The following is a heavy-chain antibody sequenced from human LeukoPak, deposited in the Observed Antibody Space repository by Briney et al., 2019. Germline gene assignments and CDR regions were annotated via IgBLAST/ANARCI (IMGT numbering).Heavy chain of an antibody. J-gene: IGHJ5*02. Sequence: SETLSLTCSVSGASISSGYYWSWIRHPPGKGLKWLGEINHSGSTNYNPSLKSRVTISVDTSKNQFSLKLSSVTAADTAVYYCARVILRFLARNWFDPWGQGTLVTVSS. CDR3: ARVILRFLARNWFDP. V-gene: IGHV4-34*01. CDR1: GASISSGYY. D-gene: IGHD3-3*01. CDR2: INHSGST.